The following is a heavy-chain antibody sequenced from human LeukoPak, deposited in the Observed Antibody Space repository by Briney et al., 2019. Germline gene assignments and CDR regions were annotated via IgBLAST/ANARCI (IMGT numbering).Heavy chain of an antibody. CDR1: GFTFSSYA. J-gene: IGHJ4*02. V-gene: IGHV3-30-3*01. CDR2: ISYDGSNK. CDR3: AAYFDWLFRFDY. Sequence: PGRSLRLSCAASGFTFSSYAMHWVRQAPGKGLEWVAVISYDGSNKYYADSVKGRFTISRDNSKNTLYLQMNSLRAEDTAVYYCAAYFDWLFRFDYWGQGTLVTVSS. D-gene: IGHD3-9*01.